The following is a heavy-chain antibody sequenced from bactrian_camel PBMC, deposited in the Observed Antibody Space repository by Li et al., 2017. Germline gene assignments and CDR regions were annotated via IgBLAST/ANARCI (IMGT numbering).Heavy chain of an antibody. D-gene: IGHD4*01. V-gene: IGHV3S53*01. CDR1: SNRYGNKC. CDR2: IRRDGDE. Sequence: QLVEFGGGSVQAGGSLRLSCTLSSNRYGNKCMAWFRQAPGKAREGIAGIRRDGDEYYADSVKGRFTISQDNAKNIIYLQMNSLTPDDTAMYYCAAGTRIIVGDYCDGITNWGQGTQVTVS. CDR3: AAGTRIIVGDYCDGITN. J-gene: IGHJ4*01.